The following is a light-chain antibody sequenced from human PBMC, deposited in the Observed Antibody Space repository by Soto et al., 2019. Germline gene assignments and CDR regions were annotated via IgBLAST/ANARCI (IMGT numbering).Light chain of an antibody. V-gene: IGKV1-39*01. CDR1: HSISPY. J-gene: IGKJ2*01. CDR3: KQTYISSVTM. Sequence: DIQMTHSPSSLSASVGDKVTITCRASHSISPYLNWYQHKPGKAPKLLIYDASALQSGVPSRFSGSGSGRDFTLNITRLQPEDFATYYCKQTYISSVTMFGQGIKVEIX. CDR2: DAS.